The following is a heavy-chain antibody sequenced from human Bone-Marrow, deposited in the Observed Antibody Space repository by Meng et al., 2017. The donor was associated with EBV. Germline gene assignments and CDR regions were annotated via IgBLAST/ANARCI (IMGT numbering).Heavy chain of an antibody. Sequence: EVQLVGSXXXXXKPXGXXXLSXSXSGFTFSSYSMNWVRQAPGKGLEWVSSISSSSSYIYYADSGKGRFTISRDNAKNSLYLQMNSLRAEDTAVYYCARDGTRYSSSSISWFDPWGQGTLVTVSS. D-gene: IGHD6-6*01. CDR1: GFTFSSYS. CDR2: ISSSSSYI. J-gene: IGHJ5*02. V-gene: IGHV3-21*01. CDR3: ARDGTRYSSSSISWFDP.